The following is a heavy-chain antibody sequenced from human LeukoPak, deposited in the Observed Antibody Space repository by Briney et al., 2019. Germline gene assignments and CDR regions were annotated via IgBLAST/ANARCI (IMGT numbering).Heavy chain of an antibody. CDR1: GFTLSNAW. J-gene: IGHJ4*02. CDR3: TTADPLLWFGDAIAY. Sequence: GRSLRLSCAASGFTLSNAWMSWVRQAPGKGLEWVGRIISKTDGGTTDYAAPVKGRFTISRDDSKNTLYLQMNSLKTEDTAVYYCTTADPLLWFGDAIAYWGQGTLVTVSS. D-gene: IGHD3-10*01. CDR2: IISKTDGGTT. V-gene: IGHV3-15*01.